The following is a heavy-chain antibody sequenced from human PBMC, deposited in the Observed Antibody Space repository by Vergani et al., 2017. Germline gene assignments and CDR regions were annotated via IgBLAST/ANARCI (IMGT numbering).Heavy chain of an antibody. CDR3: AKASEYSYEPCAFDI. V-gene: IGHV3-23*04. CDR2: ISGSGGST. Sequence: EVQLVESGGGLVKPGGSLRLSCAASGFTFSSYSMNWVRQAPGKGLEWVSAISGSGGSTYYADSVKGRFTISRDNSKNTLYLQMNSLRAEDAAVYYCAKASEYSYEPCAFDIWGRGTMVTVSS. CDR1: GFTFSSYS. J-gene: IGHJ3*02. D-gene: IGHD5-18*01.